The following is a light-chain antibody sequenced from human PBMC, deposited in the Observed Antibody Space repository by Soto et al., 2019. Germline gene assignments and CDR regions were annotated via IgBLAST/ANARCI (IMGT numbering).Light chain of an antibody. J-gene: IGLJ1*01. Sequence: QSALTQPASVSGSPGQSIAISCTGSSSDVGGYNYVSWYQQHPGKAPKLMIHEVSNRPSGISDRFSGSKSGNTASLTISGLQADDEADYYCSSHTSYSTRVFGTGT. CDR3: SSHTSYSTRV. CDR2: EVS. V-gene: IGLV2-14*01. CDR1: SSDVGGYNY.